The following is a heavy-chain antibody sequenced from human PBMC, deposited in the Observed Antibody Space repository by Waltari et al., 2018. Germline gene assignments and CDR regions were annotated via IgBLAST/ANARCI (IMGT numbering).Heavy chain of an antibody. CDR2: INHSGST. J-gene: IGHJ4*02. V-gene: IGHV4-34*01. CDR1: GGSFSGYY. D-gene: IGHD3-10*01. Sequence: QVQLQQWGAGLLKPSETLSLTCAVYGGSFSGYYWSWIRQPPGKGLEWIGEINHSGSTNYNPSLKSRVTISVDTSKNQFSLKLSSVTAADTAVYYCARLPRLTMGYWGQGTLVTVSS. CDR3: ARLPRLTMGY.